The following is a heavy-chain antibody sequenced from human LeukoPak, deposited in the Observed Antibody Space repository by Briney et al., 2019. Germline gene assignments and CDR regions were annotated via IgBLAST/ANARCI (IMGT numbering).Heavy chain of an antibody. J-gene: IGHJ4*02. CDR2: VLSDGSDQ. Sequence: GGSLRLYCAASGFTFNSYAMKWVRQAPGKGLEWLAVVLSDGSDQYYGDSVQGRFTVSRDNSKNTLYLQMNSLRAEDTAVYYCAKDLSWYFDYWGQGTLVTVSS. V-gene: IGHV3-30*04. CDR1: GFTFNSYA. CDR3: AKDLSWYFDY. D-gene: IGHD2/OR15-2a*01.